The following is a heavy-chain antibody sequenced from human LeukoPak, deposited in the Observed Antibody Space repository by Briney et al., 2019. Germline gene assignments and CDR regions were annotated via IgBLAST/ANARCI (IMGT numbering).Heavy chain of an antibody. CDR1: GGSVSSGSYY. V-gene: IGHV4-61*01. D-gene: IGHD6-6*01. Sequence: SETLSLTCTVSGGSVSSGSYYWSWIRQPPGKGLEWIGYIYYSGSTNYNYSLKSRVTISVDTSKNQFSLKLSSVTAADTAVYYCARDESPGSSSSFDYWGQRTLVTVSS. J-gene: IGHJ4*02. CDR3: ARDESPGSSSSFDY. CDR2: IYYSGST.